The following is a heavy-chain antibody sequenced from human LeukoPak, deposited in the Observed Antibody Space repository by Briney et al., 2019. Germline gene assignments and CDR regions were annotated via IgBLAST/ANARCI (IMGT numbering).Heavy chain of an antibody. D-gene: IGHD5-18*01. V-gene: IGHV4-31*03. CDR2: IYYSGST. Sequence: SETLSLTRTVSGGSISSGGYYWSWIRQHPGRGLGWIGYIYYSGSTYYNPSLKSRVTISVDTSKNQFSLKLSSVTAADTAVYYCARVLRDLDTAMVLHYFDYWGQGTLVTVSS. CDR3: ARVLRDLDTAMVLHYFDY. CDR1: GGSISSGGYY. J-gene: IGHJ4*02.